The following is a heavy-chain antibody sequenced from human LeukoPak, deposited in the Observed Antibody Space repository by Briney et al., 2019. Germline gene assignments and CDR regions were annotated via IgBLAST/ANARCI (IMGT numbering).Heavy chain of an antibody. Sequence: GTISYAQKFQGRVTMTTDTSTSTVNMELSSLRSEDTAVYYCARAPANKYDSRLPEDFWGQGTLVIVSS. J-gene: IGHJ4*02. D-gene: IGHD3-22*01. CDR3: ARAPANKYDSRLPEDF. CDR2: GTI. V-gene: IGHV1-46*01.